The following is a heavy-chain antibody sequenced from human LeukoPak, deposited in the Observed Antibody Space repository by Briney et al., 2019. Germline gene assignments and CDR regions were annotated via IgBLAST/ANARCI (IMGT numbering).Heavy chain of an antibody. Sequence: GGSLRLSCAASGFTFSSYSMNWVRQAPGKGLEWVSSISSSSSYIYYADSVKGRFTISRDNAKNSLYLQMNSLRAEDTAVYYCARDPTKVLLWFGEHDYWRQGTLVTVSS. CDR3: ARDPTKVLLWFGEHDY. J-gene: IGHJ4*02. V-gene: IGHV3-21*01. CDR1: GFTFSSYS. D-gene: IGHD3-10*01. CDR2: ISSSSSYI.